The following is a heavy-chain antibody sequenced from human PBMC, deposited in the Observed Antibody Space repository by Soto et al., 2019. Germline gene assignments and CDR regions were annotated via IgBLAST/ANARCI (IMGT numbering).Heavy chain of an antibody. D-gene: IGHD3-16*01. J-gene: IGHJ4*02. V-gene: IGHV3-9*01. CDR1: GFTFDDYG. CDR3: ENAGGGIDY. CDR2: ISWDSGSI. Sequence: EVQLVESGGGLVQPGRSLRLSCVGSGFTFDDYGMHWVRQAPGKGLEWVSGISWDSGSIGYAESVKGRFTISRDNAKNALYLQRNGMRTGDTAFFYWENAGGGIDYGAQGTLVTVSS.